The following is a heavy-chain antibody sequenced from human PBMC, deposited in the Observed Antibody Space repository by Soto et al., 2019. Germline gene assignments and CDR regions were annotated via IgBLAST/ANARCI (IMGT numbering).Heavy chain of an antibody. V-gene: IGHV3-30-3*01. J-gene: IGHJ5*02. Sequence: QVQLVESGGGVVQPGRSLRLSCAASGFTFRSYAMHWVRQAPGRGLEWVAVRSYDENKRYYTDSVKGRFTISRDNSKNTLYLQVNNLRAEDTAVYYCARAMDTAMTSKDNWFDPWGQGTLVTVSS. CDR2: RSYDENKR. D-gene: IGHD5-18*01. CDR1: GFTFRSYA. CDR3: ARAMDTAMTSKDNWFDP.